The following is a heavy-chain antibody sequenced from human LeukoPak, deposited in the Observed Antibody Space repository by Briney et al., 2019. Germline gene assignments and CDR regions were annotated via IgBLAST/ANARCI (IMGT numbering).Heavy chain of an antibody. CDR3: ARDLYHDFWSGGI. CDR1: GYTFTSYA. D-gene: IGHD3-3*01. V-gene: IGHV1-3*01. CDR2: IHAGNGDT. J-gene: IGHJ6*02. Sequence: ASVQVSCKASGYTFTSYAFHWVRQAPGQRLEWLGWIHAGNGDTKHSQKFQDRLTITRDTSASTAYMELSSLRSEDTAVYYCARDLYHDFWSGGIWGQGTTVTVSS.